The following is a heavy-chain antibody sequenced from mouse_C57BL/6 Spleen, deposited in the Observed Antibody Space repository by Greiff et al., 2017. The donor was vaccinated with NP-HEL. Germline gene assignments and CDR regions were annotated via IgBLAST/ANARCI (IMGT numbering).Heavy chain of an antibody. V-gene: IGHV14-4*01. CDR3: TLIYYGYDDYAMDY. D-gene: IGHD2-2*01. Sequence: EVQRVESGAELVRPGASVKLSCTASGFNIKDDYMHWVKQRPEQGLEWIGWIDPENGDTEYASKFQGKATITADTSSNTAYLQLSSLTSEDTAVYYCTLIYYGYDDYAMDYWGQGTSVTVSS. J-gene: IGHJ4*01. CDR2: IDPENGDT. CDR1: GFNIKDDY.